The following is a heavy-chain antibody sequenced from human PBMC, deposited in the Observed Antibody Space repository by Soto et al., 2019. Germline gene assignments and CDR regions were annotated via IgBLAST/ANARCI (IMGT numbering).Heavy chain of an antibody. CDR2: INHSGST. CDR3: AREYYTMVRGVNDY. J-gene: IGHJ4*02. Sequence: SETLSLNYGVYGGSFSGYYPRWVRQPPGKGLEWIGEINHSGSTNYNPSLKSRVTISVDTSKNQFSLKLSSVTAADTAVYYCAREYYTMVRGVNDYWGQGTLVTVSS. CDR1: GGSFSGYY. V-gene: IGHV4-34*01. D-gene: IGHD3-10*01.